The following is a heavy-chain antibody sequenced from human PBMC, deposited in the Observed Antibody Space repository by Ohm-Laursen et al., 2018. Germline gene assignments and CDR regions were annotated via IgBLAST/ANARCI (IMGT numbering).Heavy chain of an antibody. V-gene: IGHV3-74*01. J-gene: IGHJ5*02. CDR2: IKGDGSET. D-gene: IGHD6-19*01. CDR1: GFTFSSDW. Sequence: SLRLSCSASGFTFSSDWMHWVRQAPGEGLVWVSRIKGDGSETNYADSVKGRFTISRDNSKNTLYLQMNSLRAEDTAVYYCAKGESKYSSGGWFDPWGQGTLVTVSS. CDR3: AKGESKYSSGGWFDP.